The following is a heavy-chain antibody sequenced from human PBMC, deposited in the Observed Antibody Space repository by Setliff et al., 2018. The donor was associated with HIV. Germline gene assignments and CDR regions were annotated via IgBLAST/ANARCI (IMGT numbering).Heavy chain of an antibody. CDR1: GGTFNNYA. D-gene: IGHD5-18*01. Sequence: AASVKVSCKASGGTFNNYAISWVRQAPGQGLEWMGGIIPILGTTNYAQKIQGRVKFSADESTGTAYMDLTRLRVDDTAIYYCARGTWMQARWWFDSWGQGTQVTVSS. V-gene: IGHV1-69*13. CDR3: ARGTWMQARWWFDS. J-gene: IGHJ5*01. CDR2: IIPILGTT.